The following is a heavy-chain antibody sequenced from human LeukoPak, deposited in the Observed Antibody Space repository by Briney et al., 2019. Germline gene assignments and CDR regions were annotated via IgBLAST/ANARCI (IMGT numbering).Heavy chain of an antibody. CDR3: ARGLRHDILTGYYPSGLDY. Sequence: PGRSLRLSCAASGFTFSSYSMNWVRQAPGKGLEWVSSISSSSSYIYYADSVKGRFTISRDNAKNSLYLQMNSLRAEDTAVYYCARGLRHDILTGYYPSGLDYWGQGALVTVSS. V-gene: IGHV3-21*01. CDR2: ISSSSSYI. CDR1: GFTFSSYS. D-gene: IGHD3-9*01. J-gene: IGHJ4*02.